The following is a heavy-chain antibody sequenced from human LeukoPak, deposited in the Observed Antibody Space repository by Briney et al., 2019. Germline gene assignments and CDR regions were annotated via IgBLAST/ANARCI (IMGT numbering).Heavy chain of an antibody. V-gene: IGHV4-39*01. CDR3: ASALAARRGYYYMDV. CDR1: GGSISSSSYY. J-gene: IGHJ6*03. Sequence: PSETLSLTCTVSGGSISSSSYYWGWIRQPPGKGLEWIGSIYYSGSTYYNPSLKSRVTISVDTSKNQFSLKLSSVTAADTAVYYCASALAARRGYYYMDVWGKGTTVTVSS. D-gene: IGHD6-6*01. CDR2: IYYSGST.